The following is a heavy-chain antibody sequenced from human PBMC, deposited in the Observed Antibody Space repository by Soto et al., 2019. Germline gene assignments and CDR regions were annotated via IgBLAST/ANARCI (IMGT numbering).Heavy chain of an antibody. V-gene: IGHV3-7*01. CDR2: IKQDGSEK. D-gene: IGHD3-16*01. CDR1: GFTFSSYW. Sequence: EVQLVESGGGLVQPGGSLRLSCAASGFTFSSYWMSWVRQAPGKGLEWVANIKQDGSEKYYVDSVKGRFTISRDNAKNSLYLQMNSLRAEDTAVYYCARTWGAGEKEYYFDYWGQGTLVTVSS. CDR3: ARTWGAGEKEYYFDY. J-gene: IGHJ4*02.